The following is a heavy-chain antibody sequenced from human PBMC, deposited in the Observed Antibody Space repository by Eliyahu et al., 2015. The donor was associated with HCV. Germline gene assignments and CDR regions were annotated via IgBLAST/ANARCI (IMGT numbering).Heavy chain of an antibody. CDR2: ISAXNGNT. V-gene: IGHV1-18*04. CDR1: GYTFTSXG. CDR3: ARGAGYGDYASDY. J-gene: IGHJ4*02. D-gene: IGHD4-17*01. Sequence: QVQLVQSGAEVQKPGXSVXVSCKAXGYTFTSXGXSWVRQAPGQGXEWMGWISAXNGNTNYAQKLQGRVTMTTDTSTSTAYMELRSLRSDDTAVYYCARGAGYGDYASDYWGQGTLVTVSS.